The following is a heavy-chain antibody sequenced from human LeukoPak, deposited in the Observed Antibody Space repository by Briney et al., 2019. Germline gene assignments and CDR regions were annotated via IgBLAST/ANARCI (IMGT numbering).Heavy chain of an antibody. CDR2: INPSGGST. CDR3: ARVVSSSWTSYYYYYYMDV. D-gene: IGHD6-13*01. V-gene: IGHV1-46*01. CDR1: GYTFTSYY. Sequence: ASVKVSCKASGYTFTSYYMHWVRQAPGQGLEWMGIINPSGGSTSYAQKFQGRVTITTDESTSTAYMELSSLRSEDTAVYYCARVVSSSWTSYYYYYYMDVWGKGTTVTVSS. J-gene: IGHJ6*03.